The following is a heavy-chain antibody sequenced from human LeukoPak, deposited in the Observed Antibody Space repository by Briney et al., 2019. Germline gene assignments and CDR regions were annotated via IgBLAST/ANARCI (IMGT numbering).Heavy chain of an antibody. CDR3: ARDLGWLHYAD. J-gene: IGHJ4*02. Sequence: GGSLRLSCAASGFTFSSYSMNWVRQAPGKGLEWVSYISSSSSIIYYADSVKGRFTISRDNAKNSLYLQMNSLRAEDTAVYYCARDLGWLHYADWGQGTLVTVSS. V-gene: IGHV3-48*01. CDR2: ISSSSSII. D-gene: IGHD5-12*01. CDR1: GFTFSSYS.